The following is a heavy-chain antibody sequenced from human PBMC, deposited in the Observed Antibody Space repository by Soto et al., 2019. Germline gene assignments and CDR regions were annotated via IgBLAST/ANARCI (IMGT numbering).Heavy chain of an antibody. D-gene: IGHD3-10*01. CDR3: ARSILPMVTFDD. CDR1: GFTFSSYA. V-gene: IGHV3-30-3*01. J-gene: IGHJ4*02. Sequence: QVQLVESGGGVVQPGRSLRLSCAASGFTFSSYAMHWVRQAPGKGLEWVAVISYDGSNKYYADSVKGRFTISRDNSKNTLYLQMNSLRAEDTAVYYCARSILPMVTFDDCGQGTLVTVSS. CDR2: ISYDGSNK.